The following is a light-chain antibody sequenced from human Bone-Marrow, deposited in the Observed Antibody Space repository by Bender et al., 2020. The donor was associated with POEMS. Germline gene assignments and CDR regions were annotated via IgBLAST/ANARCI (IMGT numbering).Light chain of an antibody. Sequence: QSALTQPASVSGSPGQSITISCTGASSDIGAYNYVSWYQQYPGKAPRFMIYNVSHRPSGVSARFSGSQSGNTASLTISGLQAEDEGDYHCSSYAGGSSLVFGGGTKLPVL. V-gene: IGLV2-14*03. J-gene: IGLJ2*01. CDR2: NVS. CDR1: SSDIGAYNY. CDR3: SSYAGGSSLV.